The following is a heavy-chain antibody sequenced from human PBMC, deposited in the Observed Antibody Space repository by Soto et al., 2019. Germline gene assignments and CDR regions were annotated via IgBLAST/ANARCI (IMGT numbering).Heavy chain of an antibody. CDR1: GGSISSYY. CDR2: IYYSGST. CDR3: ARHLRDGYGSGRTLYYYYYMDV. D-gene: IGHD3-10*01. V-gene: IGHV4-59*08. Sequence: SETLSLTCTVSGGSISSYYWSWIRQPPGKGLEWIGYIYYSGSTNYNPSLKSRVTISVDTSKNQFSLKLSSVTAADTAVYYCARHLRDGYGSGRTLYYYYYMDVWGKGTTVTVSS. J-gene: IGHJ6*03.